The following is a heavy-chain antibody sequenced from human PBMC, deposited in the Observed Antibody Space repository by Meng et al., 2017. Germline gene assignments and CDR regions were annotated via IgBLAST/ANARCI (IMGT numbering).Heavy chain of an antibody. D-gene: IGHD5-12*01. Sequence: VQLVHSGAEVKKPGASVQVSCKVSGYTFTCYYMHWVRQAPGQGLEWMGRINPNSGGTNYAQKFQGRVTMTRDTSISTAYMELSRLRSDDTAVYYCARSIVATMLFDYWGQGTLVTGSS. CDR2: INPNSGGT. J-gene: IGHJ4*02. CDR1: GYTFTCYY. V-gene: IGHV1-2*06. CDR3: ARSIVATMLFDY.